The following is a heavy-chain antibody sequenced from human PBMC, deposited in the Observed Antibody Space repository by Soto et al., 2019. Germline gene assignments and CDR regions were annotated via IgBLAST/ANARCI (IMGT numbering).Heavy chain of an antibody. CDR3: ARVHCSGGTCFDGLDV. D-gene: IGHD2-15*01. Sequence: SQTLSLTCVMSGDSVSSNGACWNWIRQSAWGGREWLGRTDYRAKWFLDYSASVQSRMTINPDTSRNQFSLQLNSVTPEDTAVYYCARVHCSGGTCFDGLDVWGQGTTVTVSS. CDR2: TDYRAKWFL. V-gene: IGHV6-1*01. CDR1: GDSVSSNGAC. J-gene: IGHJ6*02.